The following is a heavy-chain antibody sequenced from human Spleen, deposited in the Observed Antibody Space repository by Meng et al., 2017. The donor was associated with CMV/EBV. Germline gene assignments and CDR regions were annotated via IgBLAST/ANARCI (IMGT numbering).Heavy chain of an antibody. CDR2: ISSSSSYI. V-gene: IGHV3-21*01. CDR3: ARDDLGDY. J-gene: IGHJ4*02. CDR1: GFTFSSYS. D-gene: IGHD3-16*01. Sequence: LSLTCAASGFTFSSYSMNWVRQAPGKGLEWVSSISSSSSYIYYADSVKGRFTISRDNAKNSLYLQMNSLRAEDTAVYYCARDDLGDYWGQGTLVTVSS.